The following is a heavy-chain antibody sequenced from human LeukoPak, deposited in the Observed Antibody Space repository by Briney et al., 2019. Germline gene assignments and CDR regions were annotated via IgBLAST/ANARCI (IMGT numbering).Heavy chain of an antibody. Sequence: GGSLRLSCAASAFDLTTYEMKWVRQAPGKGLEWIADITISGHTKNYADSVKGRFSISIDNARTSLYLQMHSLRVENTGVYYCARGDPHADLWGQGTLVTVSS. V-gene: IGHV3-48*03. D-gene: IGHD5-24*01. CDR3: ARGDPHADL. CDR1: AFDLTTYE. CDR2: ITISGHTK. J-gene: IGHJ5*02.